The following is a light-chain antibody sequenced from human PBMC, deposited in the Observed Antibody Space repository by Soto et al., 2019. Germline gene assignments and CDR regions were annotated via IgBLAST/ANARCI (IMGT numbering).Light chain of an antibody. CDR1: QTISSW. J-gene: IGKJ1*01. Sequence: DIQMTQSPSTLSGSLGDRVTITCRASQTISSWLAWYQQKPGKAHKLMIYKAYTLKSGVQSRFSGSGSGTEFTLTIRSLQPDDFATYYCQHYNSYSEAFGQGTKVDIK. V-gene: IGKV1-5*03. CDR2: KAY. CDR3: QHYNSYSEA.